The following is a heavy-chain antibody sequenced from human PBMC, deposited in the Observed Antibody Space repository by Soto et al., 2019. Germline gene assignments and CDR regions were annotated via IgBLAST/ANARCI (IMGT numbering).Heavy chain of an antibody. CDR3: AKDRGLRFLEWGFDY. D-gene: IGHD3-3*01. Sequence: GESLKISCAASGFTFSSYAMSWVRQAPGKGLEWVSAISGSGGSTYYADSVKGRFTISRDNSKNTLYLQMNSLRAEDTAVYYCAKDRGLRFLEWGFDYWGQGTLVTVSS. V-gene: IGHV3-23*01. CDR1: GFTFSSYA. CDR2: ISGSGGST. J-gene: IGHJ4*02.